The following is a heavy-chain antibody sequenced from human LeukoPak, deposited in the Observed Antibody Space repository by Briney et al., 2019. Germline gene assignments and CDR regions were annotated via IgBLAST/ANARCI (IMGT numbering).Heavy chain of an antibody. CDR1: GFTFSRYT. V-gene: IGHV3-23*01. CDR3: AKGAASNKVDWFDP. D-gene: IGHD4-11*01. Sequence: GGSLRLSCAASGFTFSRYTMMWVRQAPGKGLQWVSSCTGVGGTYYADSVKGRFTVSRDKSANTLYLQMNSLSPEDTAVYYCAKGAASNKVDWFDPWGQGTLVTVSS. CDR2: CTGVGGT. J-gene: IGHJ5*02.